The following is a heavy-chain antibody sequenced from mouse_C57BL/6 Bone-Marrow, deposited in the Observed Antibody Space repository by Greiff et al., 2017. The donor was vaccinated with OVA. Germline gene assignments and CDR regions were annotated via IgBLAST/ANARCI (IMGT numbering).Heavy chain of an antibody. CDR3: AREGSRHWYFDV. D-gene: IGHD1-1*01. CDR1: GYSITSGYY. Sequence: EVKLMESGPGLVKPSQSLSLTCSVTGYSITSGYYWNWIRQFPGNKLEWMGYISYDGSNNYNPSLKNRISITRDTSKNQFFLKLNSVTTEDTATYYCAREGSRHWYFDVWGTGTTVTVSS. CDR2: ISYDGSN. J-gene: IGHJ1*03. V-gene: IGHV3-6*01.